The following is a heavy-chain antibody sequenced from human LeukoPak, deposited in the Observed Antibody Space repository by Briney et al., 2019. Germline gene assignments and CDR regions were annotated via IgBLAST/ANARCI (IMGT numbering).Heavy chain of an antibody. CDR3: AKDSGYGDYGGEYFPH. Sequence: GGSLRLSCAASGFTFSNYAMSWVRQSPGKGLEWVSSITVNSADTYYADSVKGRFTISSDNSKNTLYLQMNGLRAEDTAIYYCAKDSGYGDYGGEYFPHWGQGTLVTVSS. V-gene: IGHV3-23*01. CDR2: ITVNSADT. D-gene: IGHD4-17*01. J-gene: IGHJ1*01. CDR1: GFTFSNYA.